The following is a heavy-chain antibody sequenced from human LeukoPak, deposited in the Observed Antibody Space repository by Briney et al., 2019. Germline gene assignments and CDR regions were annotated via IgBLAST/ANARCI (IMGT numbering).Heavy chain of an antibody. CDR3: ARGGMPSAPPAKYFQY. CDR2: ISFNGGST. J-gene: IGHJ1*01. V-gene: IGHV3-64*02. CDR1: GFTLSHYN. D-gene: IGHD2-2*01. Sequence: GGSLRLSCAASGFTLSHYNLHWVRQAPGKGLEYVSGISFNGGSTSYADSVRGRFIISRDDSKNTLYLQMGNLRDEDMAVYYCARGGMPSAPPAKYFQYWGQGTLVTVSS.